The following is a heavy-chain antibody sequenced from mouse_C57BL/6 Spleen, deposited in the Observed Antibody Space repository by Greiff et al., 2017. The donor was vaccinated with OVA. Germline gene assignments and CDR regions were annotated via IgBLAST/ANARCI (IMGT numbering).Heavy chain of an antibody. V-gene: IGHV1-55*01. CDR3: ARWETAQALYYFDD. D-gene: IGHD3-2*02. CDR2: IYPGSGST. Sequence: VQLQQPGAELVKPGASVKMSCKASGYTFTSYWITWVKQRPGQGLEWIGDIYPGSGSTNYNEKFKSKATLTVDTSSSTAYMQLSSLTSEDSAVYYCARWETAQALYYFDDWGQGTTLTVSS. CDR1: GYTFTSYW. J-gene: IGHJ2*01.